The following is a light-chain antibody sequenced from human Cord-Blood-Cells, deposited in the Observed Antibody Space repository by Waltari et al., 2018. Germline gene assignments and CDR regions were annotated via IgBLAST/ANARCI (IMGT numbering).Light chain of an antibody. CDR2: DVS. CDR3: CSYAGSYTYV. J-gene: IGLJ1*01. Sequence: QSALTQPRSVSGSPGQSVTISCPGTSSADGGYHHVSWYQQHPGHAPKLIIYDVSQRPSGVPDRFSGSKSGNTASLTISGLQAEDEADYYCCSYAGSYTYVFGTGTKVTVL. V-gene: IGLV2-11*01. CDR1: SSADGGYHH.